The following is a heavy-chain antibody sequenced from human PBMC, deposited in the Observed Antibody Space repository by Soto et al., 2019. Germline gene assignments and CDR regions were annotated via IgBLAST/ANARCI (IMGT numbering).Heavy chain of an antibody. CDR1: GFTFSSYG. J-gene: IGHJ3*02. CDR2: ISYDGSNK. CDR3: AKEYNWNDVGAFDI. V-gene: IGHV3-30*18. D-gene: IGHD1-1*01. Sequence: QVQLVESGGGVVQPGRSLRLSCAASGFTFSSYGMHWVRQAPGKGLEWVAVISYDGSNKYYADSVKGRFTISRDNSKNTLYLQMNSLRAEETAVYYCAKEYNWNDVGAFDIWGQGTMVTVSS.